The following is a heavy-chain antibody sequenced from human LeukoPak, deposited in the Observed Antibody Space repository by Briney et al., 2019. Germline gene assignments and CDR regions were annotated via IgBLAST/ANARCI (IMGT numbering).Heavy chain of an antibody. CDR2: ISGSGGST. Sequence: GGSLRLSCAASGFTVSSNYMSWVRQAPGKGLEWVSAISGSGGSTYYADSVKGRFTISRDNSKNTLYLQMNSLRAEDTAVYYCAKVLTIFGVGHDAFDIWGQGTMVTVSS. D-gene: IGHD3-3*01. CDR1: GFTVSSNY. CDR3: AKVLTIFGVGHDAFDI. J-gene: IGHJ3*02. V-gene: IGHV3-23*01.